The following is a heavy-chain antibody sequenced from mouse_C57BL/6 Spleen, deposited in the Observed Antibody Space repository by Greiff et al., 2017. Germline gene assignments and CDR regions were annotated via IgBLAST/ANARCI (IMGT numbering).Heavy chain of an antibody. D-gene: IGHD1-1*01. CDR1: GYTFTSYG. V-gene: IGHV1-81*01. CDR2: IYPRSGNT. J-gene: IGHJ2*01. Sequence: VQLQQSGAELARPGASVKLSCKASGYTFTSYGISWVKQRTGQGLEWIGEIYPRSGNTYYNEKFKGKATLTADKSSSTAYRELRSLTSEDSAVYFCAREGNYYYGSSFFDYWGQGTTLTVSS. CDR3: AREGNYYYGSSFFDY.